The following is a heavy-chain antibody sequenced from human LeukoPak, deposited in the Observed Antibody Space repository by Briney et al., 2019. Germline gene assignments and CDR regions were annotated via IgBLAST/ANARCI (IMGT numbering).Heavy chain of an antibody. CDR3: AKRATYYYDSSGYYHFDY. D-gene: IGHD3-22*01. CDR2: ISGSGGST. Sequence: GGSLRLSCAASGFTFSSYAMSWVRQAPGKGLEWVSVISGSGGSTYHADSVKGRLTISGDNSRNTLYLQMNSLRAEDTAVYYCAKRATYYYDSSGYYHFDYWGQGTLVTVSS. V-gene: IGHV3-23*01. CDR1: GFTFSSYA. J-gene: IGHJ4*02.